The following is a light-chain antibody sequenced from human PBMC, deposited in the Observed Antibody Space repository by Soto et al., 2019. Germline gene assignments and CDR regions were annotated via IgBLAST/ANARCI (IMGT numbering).Light chain of an antibody. CDR2: GAS. J-gene: IGKJ3*01. Sequence: EIVLTQSPGTLSLSPGERATLSCRASQSVTSSYLAWYQQNPGQAPRLLIYGASRRATGIPDRFSGGGSGTDFTLTIIRLEPEDFAVYYCQQYDSFIFTFGPGTKVDIK. CDR3: QQYDSFIFT. V-gene: IGKV3-20*01. CDR1: QSVTSSY.